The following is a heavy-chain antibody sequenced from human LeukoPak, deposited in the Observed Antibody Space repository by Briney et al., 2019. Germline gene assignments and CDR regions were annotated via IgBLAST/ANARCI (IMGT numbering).Heavy chain of an antibody. CDR2: IRYDGSNK. CDR3: AKDRGYSYGYYYYGMDV. V-gene: IGHV3-30*02. J-gene: IGHJ6*02. CDR1: GFTFSSYG. D-gene: IGHD5-18*01. Sequence: PGGSLRLSRAASGFTFSSYGMHWVRQAPGKGLEWVAFIRYDGSNKYYADSVKGRFTISRDNSKNTLYLQMNSLRAEDTAVYYCAKDRGYSYGYYYYGMDVWGQGTTVTVSS.